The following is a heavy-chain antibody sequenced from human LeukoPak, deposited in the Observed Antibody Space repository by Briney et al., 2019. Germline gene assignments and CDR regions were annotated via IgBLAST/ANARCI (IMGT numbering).Heavy chain of an antibody. CDR2: ISSSSSST. J-gene: IGHJ4*02. V-gene: IGHV3-11*03. CDR3: ARRDSGSYSLPFDH. D-gene: IGHD1-26*01. Sequence: GGSLRLSCAAPGFTFSDYYMSWIRQAPGKGLEWVSYISSSSSSTNYADSVKGRFTISRDNAKNSLYLQMNSLSAEDTAVYYCARRDSGSYSLPFDHWGQGTLVTVSS. CDR1: GFTFSDYY.